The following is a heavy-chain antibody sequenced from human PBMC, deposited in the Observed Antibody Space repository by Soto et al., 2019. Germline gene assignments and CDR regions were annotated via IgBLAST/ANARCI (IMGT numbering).Heavy chain of an antibody. J-gene: IGHJ5*02. Sequence: QVQLQESGPGLVKPSQTLSLTCTVSGGSISSGGYYWSWIRQHPGKGLEWIGYIYYSGSTYYNPSLKAPVTISLDTSKNQFSLKLSSVTAADTDVYYCARVSGDSSSWYGWFDPWGQGTLVTVSS. CDR1: GGSISSGGYY. V-gene: IGHV4-31*01. D-gene: IGHD6-13*01. CDR3: ARVSGDSSSWYGWFDP. CDR2: IYYSGST.